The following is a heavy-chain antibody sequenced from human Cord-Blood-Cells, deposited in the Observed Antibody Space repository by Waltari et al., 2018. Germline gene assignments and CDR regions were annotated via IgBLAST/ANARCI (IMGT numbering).Heavy chain of an antibody. V-gene: IGHV4-34*01. Sequence: QVQLQQWGAGLLKPSETLSLTCAVYGGSFSGYYWSWIRQPPGKGLEWIGEINHSGRTNYHPSLKSRVTISVDTSKNQFSLTLSSVTAADTAVYYCARGGIAVAGFDYWGQGTLVTVSS. CDR3: ARGGIAVAGFDY. J-gene: IGHJ4*02. CDR1: GGSFSGYY. CDR2: INHSGRT. D-gene: IGHD6-19*01.